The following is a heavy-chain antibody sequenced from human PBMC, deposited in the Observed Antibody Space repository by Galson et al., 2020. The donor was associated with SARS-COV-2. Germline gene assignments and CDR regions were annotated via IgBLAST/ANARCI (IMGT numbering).Heavy chain of an antibody. V-gene: IGHV3-7*01. CDR2: IKHDGSDK. J-gene: IGHJ4*02. CDR3: VTAASNSWYD. CDR1: GLTFSTYW. Sequence: GESLKISCAASGLTFSTYWMSWVRQAPGKGLEWVANIKHDGSDKYYVDSVKGRFTISRDNPKNSLYLQMNSLRVEDTAIYFCVTAASNSWYDWGQGTLVTVSS. D-gene: IGHD6-13*01.